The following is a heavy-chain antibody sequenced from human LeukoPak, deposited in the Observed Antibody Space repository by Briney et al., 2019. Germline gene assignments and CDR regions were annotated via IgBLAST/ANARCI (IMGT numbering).Heavy chain of an antibody. CDR3: VRLHDSRPSS. CDR1: GFTFSNYG. V-gene: IGHV3-30*03. J-gene: IGHJ5*02. Sequence: QPGGSLRLSCAASGFTFSNYGMHWVRQAPGKGLEWVAVISYDGSNTYYADSVKGRFTISRDNSKNTLYLQMNSLRAEDTAVYYCVRLHDSRPSSWGQGALVTVSS. CDR2: ISYDGSNT. D-gene: IGHD3-16*01.